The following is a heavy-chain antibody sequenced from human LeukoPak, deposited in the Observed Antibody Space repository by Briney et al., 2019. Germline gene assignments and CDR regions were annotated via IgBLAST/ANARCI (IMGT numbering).Heavy chain of an antibody. V-gene: IGHV1-69*01. CDR1: GVTFSSYA. CDR3: ARAHTAMVWEVVY. Sequence: ASLKLSCTASGVTFSSYAISWVRQAPGEGLEWMGGIIPIFGTANYAQKFQGRVTITADESTSTAYMELSSLRSEDTAVYYCARAHTAMVWEVVYWGQGTLVTVSS. CDR2: IIPIFGTA. D-gene: IGHD5-18*01. J-gene: IGHJ4*02.